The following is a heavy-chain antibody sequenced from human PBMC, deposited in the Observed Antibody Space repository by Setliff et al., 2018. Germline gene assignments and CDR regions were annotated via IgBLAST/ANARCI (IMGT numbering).Heavy chain of an antibody. CDR2: MSPNNDNT. D-gene: IGHD6-13*01. Sequence: PEASVKVSCKASGYTFTNYDINWVRQAPGQGLEWMGWMSPNNDNTGYAQKFQDRVIMTRNPSISTVYMELSSLRSEDTAVYYCARGIEAGVDYWGQGTQVTVSS. CDR1: GYTFTNYD. CDR3: ARGIEAGVDY. V-gene: IGHV1-8*02. J-gene: IGHJ4*02.